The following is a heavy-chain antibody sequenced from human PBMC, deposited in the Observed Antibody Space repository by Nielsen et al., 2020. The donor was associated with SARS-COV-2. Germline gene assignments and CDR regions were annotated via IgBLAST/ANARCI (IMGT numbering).Heavy chain of an antibody. Sequence: SETLSLTCAVSGGSISSSNWWSWVRPPPGKGLEWIGEIYHSGSTNYNPSLKSRVTISVDKSKNQFSLKLSSVTAADTAVYYCARTRVAAPHYYFDYWGQGTLVTVSS. CDR2: IYHSGST. CDR3: ARTRVAAPHYYFDY. CDR1: GGSISSSNW. V-gene: IGHV4-4*02. D-gene: IGHD6-6*01. J-gene: IGHJ4*02.